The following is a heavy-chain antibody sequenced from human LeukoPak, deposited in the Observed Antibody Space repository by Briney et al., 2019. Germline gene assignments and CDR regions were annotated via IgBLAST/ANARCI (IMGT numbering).Heavy chain of an antibody. D-gene: IGHD6-25*01. CDR1: GFTFSSFG. Sequence: PGGSLRLSCAASGFTFSSFGMHWVRQAPGKGLEWVTVTSYDGNEKYYADSVKGRFTISRDNSKNTVYLQMNSLRAEDTAVYYCATGGTRAATGRMGFWGQGTLVTVS. V-gene: IGHV3-30*03. CDR2: TSYDGNEK. CDR3: ATGGTRAATGRMGF. J-gene: IGHJ4*02.